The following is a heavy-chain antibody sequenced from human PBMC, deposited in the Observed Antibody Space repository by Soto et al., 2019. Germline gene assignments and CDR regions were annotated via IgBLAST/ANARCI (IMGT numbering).Heavy chain of an antibody. D-gene: IGHD1-7*01. CDR1: GYSFTSYW. J-gene: IGHJ6*02. V-gene: IGHV5-51*01. CDR3: ARLGGSKNNWNYGDYYYYYGMDV. CDR2: IYPGDSDT. Sequence: GESLKISCKGSGYSFTSYWIGWVRQMPGKGLEWMGIIYPGDSDTRYSPSFQGQVTTSADKSISTAYLQWSSLKASDTAMYYCARLGGSKNNWNYGDYYYYYGMDVWGQGTTVTVSS.